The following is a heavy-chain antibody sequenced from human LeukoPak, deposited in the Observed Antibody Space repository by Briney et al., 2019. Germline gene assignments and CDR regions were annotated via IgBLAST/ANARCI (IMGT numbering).Heavy chain of an antibody. Sequence: HGASVKVSCKASGYTFTGYYMHWVRQAPGQGLEWMGWINPNSGGTNYAQKFRGRVTMTRDTSISTAYMELSRLRSDDTAVYYCARFKATRGPRYFQHWGQGTLVTVSS. D-gene: IGHD1-26*01. CDR2: INPNSGGT. J-gene: IGHJ1*01. CDR3: ARFKATRGPRYFQH. V-gene: IGHV1-2*02. CDR1: GYTFTGYY.